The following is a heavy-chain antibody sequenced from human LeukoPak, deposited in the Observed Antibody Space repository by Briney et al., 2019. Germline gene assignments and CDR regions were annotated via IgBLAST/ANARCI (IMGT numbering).Heavy chain of an antibody. V-gene: IGHV1-24*01. CDR1: GYTLTELS. Sequence: ASVTVSCKVSGYTLTELSMHWVRQAPGKRLEWMGGFDPEDGETIYAQKFQGRVTMTEDTSTDTAYMELSSLRSEDTAVYYCATALTGTAFQFDYWGQGTLVTVSS. CDR3: ATALTGTAFQFDY. CDR2: FDPEDGET. D-gene: IGHD1-20*01. J-gene: IGHJ4*02.